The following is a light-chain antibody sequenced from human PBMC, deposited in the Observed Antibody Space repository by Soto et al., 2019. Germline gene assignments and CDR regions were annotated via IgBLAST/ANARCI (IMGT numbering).Light chain of an antibody. CDR2: GAS. J-gene: IGKJ1*01. CDR1: QSVSSN. CDR3: KQYNNWPPVT. Sequence: EIVMTQSPAPLSVSPGERATLSCRASQSVSSNLAWYQQKPGQAPRLLIYGASTRATGIPARFSGSGSGTEFTLTISSLQSEDFAVYYCKQYNNWPPVTFGQGTKVEIK. V-gene: IGKV3-15*01.